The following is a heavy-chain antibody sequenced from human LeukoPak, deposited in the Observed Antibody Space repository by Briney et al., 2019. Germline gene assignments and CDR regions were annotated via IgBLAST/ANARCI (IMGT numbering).Heavy chain of an antibody. V-gene: IGHV3-11*04. CDR3: ARDVWDSSSWEDY. J-gene: IGHJ4*02. D-gene: IGHD6-13*01. CDR2: MTTSGNIK. Sequence: GGSLRLSCAASGLTLSDDYMTWVRQAPGKGLESVLIMTTSGNIKSSADSVKGRFTISRDNANNILHLQMNSLRAEDTAVYYCARDVWDSSSWEDYWGQGALVTVSS. CDR1: GLTLSDDY.